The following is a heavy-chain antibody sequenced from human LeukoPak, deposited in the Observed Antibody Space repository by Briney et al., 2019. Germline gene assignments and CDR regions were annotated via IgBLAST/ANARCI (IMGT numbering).Heavy chain of an antibody. CDR3: TRGAPVGSSREFDY. J-gene: IGHJ4*02. CDR1: GVSLSGYY. Sequence: SETLSLTCTVSGVSLSGYYWSWIRQPAGKGLEWIGRIYISRGTNYNPSLTSRVIMSVDTSKNQFSLQLTSVTPEDTAVYYCTRGAPVGSSREFDYWGQGTLVTVSS. V-gene: IGHV4-4*07. CDR2: IYISRGT. D-gene: IGHD5-24*01.